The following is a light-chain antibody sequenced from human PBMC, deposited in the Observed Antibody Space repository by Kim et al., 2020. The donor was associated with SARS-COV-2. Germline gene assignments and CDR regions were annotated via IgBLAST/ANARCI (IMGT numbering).Light chain of an antibody. V-gene: IGKV3-11*01. CDR2: DAS. J-gene: IGKJ4*01. CDR3: QQRSNWPHT. Sequence: LSPGESATLACRASQSVSSYLAWYQQKPGQAPRLLIYDASNRATGIPARFSGSGSGTDFTLTISSLEPEDFAVYYCQQRSNWPHTFGGGTKVDIK. CDR1: QSVSSY.